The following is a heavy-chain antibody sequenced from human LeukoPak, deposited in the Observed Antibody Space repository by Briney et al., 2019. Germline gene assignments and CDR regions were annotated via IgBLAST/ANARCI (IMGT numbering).Heavy chain of an antibody. CDR1: GYTFTRNG. CDR2: ISGESGNT. D-gene: IGHD6-19*01. CDR3: ARYYGSGYSSTIGGAFDV. V-gene: IGHV1-18*01. J-gene: IGHJ3*01. Sequence: ASVKVSCKASGYTFTRNGISWVRQAPGQGLEWMGWISGESGNTNYAQKLQGRVTMTADTSTSTACMELRSLRSDDTAVYYCARYYGSGYSSTIGGAFDVWGQGTMVTVSS.